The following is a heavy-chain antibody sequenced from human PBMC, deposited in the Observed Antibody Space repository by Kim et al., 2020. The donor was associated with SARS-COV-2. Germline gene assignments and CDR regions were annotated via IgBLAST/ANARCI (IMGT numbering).Heavy chain of an antibody. CDR1: GYTFTSYA. V-gene: IGHV1-3*01. CDR3: ARDKRAAGYYYVGDDAFDI. Sequence: ASVKVSCKASGYTFTSYAMHWVRQAPGQRLEWMGWINAGNGNTKYSQKFQGRVTITRDTSASTAYMELSSLRSEDTAVYYCARDKRAAGYYYVGDDAFDIWGQGTMVTVSS. J-gene: IGHJ3*02. CDR2: INAGNGNT. D-gene: IGHD3-22*01.